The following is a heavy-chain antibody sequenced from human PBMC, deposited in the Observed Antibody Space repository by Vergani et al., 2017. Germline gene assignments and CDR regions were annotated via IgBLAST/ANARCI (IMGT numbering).Heavy chain of an antibody. J-gene: IGHJ5*02. CDR2: IYPGDSDT. CDR3: ARLDGPLIYMTRGNWFDP. Sequence: EVQLVQSGAEVKKPGESLKISCKGSGYSFTSYWIGWVRQMPGKGLEWMGIIYPGDSDTRYSPSFQGQVTVSADKSISTAYLQWSSLKASDTAMYYCARLDGPLIYMTRGNWFDPWGQGILVTVSS. CDR1: GYSFTSYW. D-gene: IGHD3/OR15-3a*01. V-gene: IGHV5-51*01.